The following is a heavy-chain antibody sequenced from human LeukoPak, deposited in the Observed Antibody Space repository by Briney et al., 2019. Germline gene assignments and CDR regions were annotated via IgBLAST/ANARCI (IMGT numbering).Heavy chain of an antibody. CDR3: AREVVGTTIKNFDS. D-gene: IGHD4-11*01. J-gene: IGHJ4*02. CDR2: INPSGGNT. CDR1: GDISSSDY. Sequence: ASVKVSCKASGDISSSDYIHWVRQAPGQGLEWMGTINPSGGNTGYAQKFHGRVSMTRDTSTSTVYMDLISLKSEDTAMYYCAREVVGTTIKNFDSWGQGTLVTVSS. V-gene: IGHV1-46*01.